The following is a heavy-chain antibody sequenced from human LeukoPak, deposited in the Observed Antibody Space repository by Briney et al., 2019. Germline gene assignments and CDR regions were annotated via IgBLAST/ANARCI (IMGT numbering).Heavy chain of an antibody. J-gene: IGHJ6*02. D-gene: IGHD6-13*01. CDR2: IYPGDSDT. Sequence: GESLKISCKGSGYSFTSYWIGWVRQIPGKGLEWMGIIYPGDSDTRYSPSFQGQVTISADKSISTAYLQWSSLKASDTAMYHCARHEVAAADTTSILSGDYYYYGMDVWGQGTTVTVSS. V-gene: IGHV5-51*01. CDR1: GYSFTSYW. CDR3: ARHEVAAADTTSILSGDYYYYGMDV.